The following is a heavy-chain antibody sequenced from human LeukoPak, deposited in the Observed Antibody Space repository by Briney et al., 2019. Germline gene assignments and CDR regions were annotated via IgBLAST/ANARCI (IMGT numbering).Heavy chain of an antibody. Sequence: GGSLGLSCAASGFTFSSYAMTWVRQAPGKGLEWVSAISGSGGSTYYADSVKGRFTISRDNSKKTLYLQMNSLRAEDTAVYYCAKAVRHCANGVCYSAYFYYSGMDVWGQGTKVTVSS. CDR1: GFTFSSYA. D-gene: IGHD2-8*01. J-gene: IGHJ6*02. CDR3: AKAVRHCANGVCYSAYFYYSGMDV. CDR2: ISGSGGST. V-gene: IGHV3-23*01.